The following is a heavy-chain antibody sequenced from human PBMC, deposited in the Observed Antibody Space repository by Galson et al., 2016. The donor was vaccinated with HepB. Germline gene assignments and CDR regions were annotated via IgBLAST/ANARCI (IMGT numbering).Heavy chain of an antibody. CDR3: ARGRIAVAGSEAY. V-gene: IGHV1-18*01. J-gene: IGHJ4*02. D-gene: IGHD6-19*01. CDR2: ISSNNGDA. Sequence: SVKVSCKASGYTFSNFGISWVRQAPGQGLEWMGWISSNNGDANYARNFQGRVTMTTDTSTATAYLEVTSLKSDDTAVYFCARGRIAVAGSEAYWGQGTPVTVSS. CDR1: GYTFSNFG.